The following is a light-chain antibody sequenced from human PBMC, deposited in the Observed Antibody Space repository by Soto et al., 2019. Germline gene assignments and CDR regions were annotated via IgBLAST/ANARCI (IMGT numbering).Light chain of an antibody. Sequence: EIVLTHSPGTLSLSPDERATLSFRASQSVSSFLAWYQQKPGQAPRLLMYGASSRATGIPDRFSGSGSGTDFTLTISRLEPEDFAVYYCQQFSGSPFAFGGGTKVDIK. CDR3: QQFSGSPFA. J-gene: IGKJ4*01. CDR1: QSVSSF. V-gene: IGKV3-20*01. CDR2: GAS.